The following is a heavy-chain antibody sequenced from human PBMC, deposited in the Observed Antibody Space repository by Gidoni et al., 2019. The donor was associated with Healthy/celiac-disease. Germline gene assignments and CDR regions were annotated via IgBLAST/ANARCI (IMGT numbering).Heavy chain of an antibody. Sequence: EVQRVESGGGLVQPGGCLSLSWAPSGFTFSSYWIHWVRQAPGKGLVWVSRINSDGSSTSYADSVKGRFTISRDNAKNTLYLQMNSLRAEDTAVYYCARELARGDACDIWGQGTMVTVSS. CDR1: GFTFSSYW. CDR3: ARELARGDACDI. D-gene: IGHD3-3*02. V-gene: IGHV3-74*01. J-gene: IGHJ3*02. CDR2: INSDGSST.